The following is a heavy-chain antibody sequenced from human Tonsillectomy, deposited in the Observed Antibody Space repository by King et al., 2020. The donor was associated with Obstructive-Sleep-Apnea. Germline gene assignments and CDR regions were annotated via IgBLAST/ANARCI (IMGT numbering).Heavy chain of an antibody. D-gene: IGHD4-17*01. CDR1: GGSISSYY. V-gene: IGHV4-59*08. Sequence: QLQESGPGLVKPSETLSLTCTVSGGSISSYYWSWIRQPPGKGLEWIGDSYYSGSNNYNPSLKSRVTISVDTSKNQFSLKLTSVTDADTAVYYCARSNDFGAKSDSWGQGTLVTVSS. CDR3: ARSNDFGAKSDS. J-gene: IGHJ4*02. CDR2: SYYSGSN.